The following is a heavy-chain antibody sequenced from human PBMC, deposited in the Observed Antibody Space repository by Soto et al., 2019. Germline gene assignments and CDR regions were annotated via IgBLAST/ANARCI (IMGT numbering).Heavy chain of an antibody. J-gene: IGHJ4*02. Sequence: QERLVQSGAEVRKPGSSVKVSCKVTGGTSTRYAINWVRQAPGQGLEWMGGIVPMFGTSKYAQKFQGRVTLTADTSTNVAYMELRSLRSEDTAVYYCNRGSEYDFWSGYLWGQGTLVSVSS. CDR3: NRGSEYDFWSGYL. CDR2: IVPMFGTS. V-gene: IGHV1-69*06. D-gene: IGHD3-3*01. CDR1: GGTSTRYA.